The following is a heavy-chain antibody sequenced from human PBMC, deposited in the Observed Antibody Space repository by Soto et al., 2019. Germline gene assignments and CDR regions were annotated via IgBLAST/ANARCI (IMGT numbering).Heavy chain of an antibody. V-gene: IGHV1-3*01. D-gene: IGHD5-18*01. J-gene: IGHJ4*02. CDR3: ARWVDTAKYSFDY. Sequence: QVQLVQSGAEVKKPGASVKVSCKASGYTFTSYAMHWVRQAPGQRLEWMGWINAGNGNTKYSQKFQGRVTITRDTSASTAYMELSSLRSEDTAVYYCARWVDTAKYSFDYWGQGTLVTVSS. CDR2: INAGNGNT. CDR1: GYTFTSYA.